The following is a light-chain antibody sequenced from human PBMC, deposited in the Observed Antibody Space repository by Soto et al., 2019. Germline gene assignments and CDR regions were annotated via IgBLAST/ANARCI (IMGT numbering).Light chain of an antibody. CDR2: KVP. CDR3: GSYADGNTLV. J-gene: IGLJ2*01. CDR1: SSDVGSYNL. Sequence: QYALTQPASVSGSPGQSITITCTGTSSDVGSYNLVSWFPQHPGKAPTLMIYKVPERPSGVSGRFSGSKSGSTASLTISGLHGEDEADYYWGSYADGNTLVFGGGTKLTVL. V-gene: IGLV2-23*02.